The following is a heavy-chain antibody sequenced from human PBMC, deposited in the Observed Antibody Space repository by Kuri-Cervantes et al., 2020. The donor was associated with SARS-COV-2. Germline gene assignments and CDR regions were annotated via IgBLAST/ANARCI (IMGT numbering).Heavy chain of an antibody. CDR2: ISHDGKNK. J-gene: IGHJ5*02. Sequence: GESLKISCAASGFNFSRTDMHWVRQAPGKGLEWVAVISHDGKNKKCIASGKGRFTISRDNSQNTLYLQMSSLRVEDTGVYYCAHTLDRGVYRANSWYDPWGQGTVVTVSS. D-gene: IGHD3-10*01. V-gene: IGHV3-30*03. CDR1: GFNFSRTD. CDR3: AHTLDRGVYRANSWYDP.